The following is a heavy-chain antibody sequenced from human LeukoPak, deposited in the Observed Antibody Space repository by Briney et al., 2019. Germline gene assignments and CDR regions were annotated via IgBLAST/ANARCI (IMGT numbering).Heavy chain of an antibody. Sequence: SQTLSLTCALSGDSLSSNSAAWDSGSHSPSRGLEWLGSTYYRSKWYNDYAVSVKSRITLNPDTSKTQFSLQLNSVPPEDTAVYYCAREAAAGPTTFDSWGQGTPVTVSS. J-gene: IGHJ4*02. CDR3: AREAAAGPTTFDS. D-gene: IGHD6-13*01. CDR1: GDSLSSNSAA. CDR2: TYYRSKWYN. V-gene: IGHV6-1*01.